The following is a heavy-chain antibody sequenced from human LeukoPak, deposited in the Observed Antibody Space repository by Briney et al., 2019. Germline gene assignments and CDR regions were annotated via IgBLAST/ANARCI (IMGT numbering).Heavy chain of an antibody. Sequence: GGSLRLSRAASGFTFSDLWMIWVRQAPGKGLEWVAKINPEGNIETYVDSVKGRFTISRDNTKNSLYLQMNALRAEDTAVYYCARDPRWRFDYWGQGTLVTVSS. CDR3: ARDPRWRFDY. D-gene: IGHD3-16*02. V-gene: IGHV3-7*04. CDR1: GFTFSDLW. J-gene: IGHJ4*02. CDR2: INPEGNIE.